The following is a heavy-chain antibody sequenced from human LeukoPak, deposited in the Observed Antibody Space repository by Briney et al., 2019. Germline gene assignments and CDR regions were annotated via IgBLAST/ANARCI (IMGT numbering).Heavy chain of an antibody. V-gene: IGHV4-4*08. CDR3: ARRAYYDSSGYHPTSGYFDL. CDR1: GGSVFSYY. CDR2: IYPNGIT. J-gene: IGHJ2*01. D-gene: IGHD3-22*01. Sequence: SETLSLTCTVSGGSVFSYYWNWIRQSPGKGLEWLGYIYPNGITNYSPSLGSRGTISIATSKNQISLRLTSVTAADTAIYYCARRAYYDSSGYHPTSGYFDLWGRGTLATVSS.